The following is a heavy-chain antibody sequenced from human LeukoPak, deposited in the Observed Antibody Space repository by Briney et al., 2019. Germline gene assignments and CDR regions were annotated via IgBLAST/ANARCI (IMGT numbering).Heavy chain of an antibody. V-gene: IGHV1-18*04. CDR1: GYTFTSYS. J-gene: IGHJ4*02. D-gene: IGHD3-9*01. CDR3: ARAYYDILSGYYSN. Sequence: AASVKVSCKASGYTFTSYSISWVRQAPGQGLEWMGWINAYNSNTNYAQKLQGGVTMTTDTSTSTAYMELRSLRSDDTAVYYCARAYYDILSGYYSNWGQGTLVAVSS. CDR2: INAYNSNT.